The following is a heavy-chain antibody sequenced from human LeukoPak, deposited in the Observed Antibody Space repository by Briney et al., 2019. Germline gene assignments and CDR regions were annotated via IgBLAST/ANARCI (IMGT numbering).Heavy chain of an antibody. D-gene: IGHD3-22*01. CDR2: ITWDSTNT. V-gene: IGHV3-9*01. Sequence: GRSLRLSCAASGFIFNDHAMYWVRQPPGKGPEWVSAITWDSTNTGYADSVKGRFTVSRDNAKNSLYLQMNSLRPEDTALYYCARASHYYDTSGLGAFDIWGQGTMVTVSS. CDR3: ARASHYYDTSGLGAFDI. J-gene: IGHJ3*02. CDR1: GFIFNDHA.